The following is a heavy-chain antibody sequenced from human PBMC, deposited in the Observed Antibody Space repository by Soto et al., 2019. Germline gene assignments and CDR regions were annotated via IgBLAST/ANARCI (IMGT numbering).Heavy chain of an antibody. CDR2: IRSKAYGGTT. J-gene: IGHJ4*02. CDR1: GFTFGDYA. CDR3: TRDLVGIAARPGDY. Sequence: PGGSLRLSCTASGFTFGDYAMSWVRQAPGKGLEWVGFIRSKAYGGTTEYAASVKGRFTISRDDSKSIAYLQMNSLKTEDTAVYYCTRDLVGIAARPGDYWGQGTLVTVSS. D-gene: IGHD6-6*01. V-gene: IGHV3-49*04.